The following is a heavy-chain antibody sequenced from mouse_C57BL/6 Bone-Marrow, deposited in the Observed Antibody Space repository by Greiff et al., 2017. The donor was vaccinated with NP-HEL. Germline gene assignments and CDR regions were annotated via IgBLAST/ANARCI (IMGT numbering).Heavy chain of an antibody. CDR1: GYSFTSYY. CDR3: AIDFFAY. J-gene: IGHJ3*01. CDR2: IYPGSGNT. Sequence: QVQLKESGPELVKPGASVKISCKASGYSFTSYYIHWVKQRPGQGLEWIGWIYPGSGNTKYNEKFKGKATLTADPSSSTAYMQLSSLTSEDSAVYYCAIDFFAYWGQGTLVTVSA. V-gene: IGHV1-66*01.